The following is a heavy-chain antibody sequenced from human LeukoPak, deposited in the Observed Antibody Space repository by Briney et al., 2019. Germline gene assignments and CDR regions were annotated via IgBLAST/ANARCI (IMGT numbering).Heavy chain of an antibody. CDR1: GFTFSSYG. D-gene: IGHD3-22*01. CDR2: ISGSGGST. CDR3: AKSPYYYDSSGYYGSGDY. Sequence: PGGSLRLSCAASGFTFSSYGMSWVRQAPGKGLEWVSAISGSGGSTYYADSVKGRFTISRDNSKNTLYLQMNSLRAEDTAVYYCAKSPYYYDSSGYYGSGDYWGQGTLVTVSS. V-gene: IGHV3-23*01. J-gene: IGHJ4*02.